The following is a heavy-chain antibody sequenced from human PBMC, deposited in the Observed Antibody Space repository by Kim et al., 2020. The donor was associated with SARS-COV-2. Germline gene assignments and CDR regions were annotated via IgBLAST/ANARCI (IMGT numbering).Heavy chain of an antibody. D-gene: IGHD3-16*01. V-gene: IGHV1-3*01. CDR3: LGGFYFDY. CDR2: GNGNT. Sequence: GNGNTIYSQKFQGSVTFTADTSASTAYMELSFLRSEDSAVYYCLGGFYFDYWGQGTLVTVSS. J-gene: IGHJ4*02.